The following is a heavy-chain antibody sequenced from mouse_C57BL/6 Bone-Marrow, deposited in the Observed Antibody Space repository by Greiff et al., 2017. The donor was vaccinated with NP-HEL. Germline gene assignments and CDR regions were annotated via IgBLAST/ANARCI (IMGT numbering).Heavy chain of an antibody. CDR3: ARGGFSTTVVATFFYYAMDY. CDR2: IYPRSGNT. Sequence: QVQLQQSGAELARPGASVKLSCKASGYTFTSYGISWVKQRTGQGLEWIGEIYPRSGNTSYNEEFKGKATLTADKSSSTAYMELRSLTSEDSAVYFCARGGFSTTVVATFFYYAMDYWGQGTSVTVSS. D-gene: IGHD1-1*01. V-gene: IGHV1-81*01. J-gene: IGHJ4*01. CDR1: GYTFTSYG.